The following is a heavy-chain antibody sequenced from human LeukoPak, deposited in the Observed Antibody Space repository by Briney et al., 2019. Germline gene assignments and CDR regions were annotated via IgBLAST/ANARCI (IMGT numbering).Heavy chain of an antibody. CDR3: ARDRQPSSYIGMDV. Sequence: GGSLRLSCAASGFTFRDYSMNWVRQAPGKGLEWISHINNRGSLIHYADSVKGRFTISRDNGKNSLSLQLNSLAVEDTAIYYCARDRQPSSYIGMDVWGQGTTVTVSS. D-gene: IGHD3-10*01. CDR1: GFTFRDYS. CDR2: INNRGSLI. V-gene: IGHV3-48*04. J-gene: IGHJ6*02.